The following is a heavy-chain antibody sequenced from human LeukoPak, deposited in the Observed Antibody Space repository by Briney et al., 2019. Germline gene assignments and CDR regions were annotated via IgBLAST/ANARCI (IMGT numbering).Heavy chain of an antibody. CDR2: TYYRSKWYN. CDR3: ASYHSSGWFRTGAYYFDY. CDR1: GDSFSSNSAA. J-gene: IGHJ4*02. Sequence: PSQTLSLTCAISGDSFSSNSAAWNWLRQSPSRGLEWLGRTYYRSKWYNDYAVSVKSRITINPDTSKNQFSLQLNSVTPEDTAVYYCASYHSSGWFRTGAYYFDYWGQGTLVTVSS. D-gene: IGHD6-19*01. V-gene: IGHV6-1*01.